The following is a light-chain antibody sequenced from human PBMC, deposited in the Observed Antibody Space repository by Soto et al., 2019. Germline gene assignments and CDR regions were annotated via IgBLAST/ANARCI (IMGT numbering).Light chain of an antibody. CDR1: SSDVGGYNY. J-gene: IGLJ2*01. CDR3: SSYTSCSTLV. CDR2: VVS. V-gene: IGLV2-14*01. Sequence: QSALTQPASVSGSPGQSITISCTGTSSDVGGYNYVSWYQQHPGKAPKLMIYVVSNRPSGVSNRFSGSKSGNTASLTISGLQAEDEADYYCSSYTSCSTLVFGGGTKLTVL.